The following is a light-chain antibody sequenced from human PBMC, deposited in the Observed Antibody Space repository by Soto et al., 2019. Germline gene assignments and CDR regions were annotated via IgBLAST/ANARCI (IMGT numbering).Light chain of an antibody. CDR2: DAS. V-gene: IGKV3-11*01. Sequence: EVVLTQSPATLSLSPGERATLSCRASQSVRNNLAWYQHKPGQPPRLLIYDASNRATGIPGRFSGSGSGTDFTLTISNLEPEDFAVYYCQQRDNWPWTFGQGAKVEIK. CDR1: QSVRNN. CDR3: QQRDNWPWT. J-gene: IGKJ1*01.